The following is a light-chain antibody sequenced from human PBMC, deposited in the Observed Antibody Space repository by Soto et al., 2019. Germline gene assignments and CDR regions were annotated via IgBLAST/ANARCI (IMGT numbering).Light chain of an antibody. CDR1: QSVSST. Sequence: EIVMTQSPATLSVSPGERATLSCRASQSVSSTLAWYQQIPGQAPRLLLYGTSTRATDIPARFSGSGSGTEFTLTISSLQSEDFAFYYCQQYYQWPLTFGGGTKVDVK. CDR2: GTS. CDR3: QQYYQWPLT. V-gene: IGKV3-15*01. J-gene: IGKJ4*01.